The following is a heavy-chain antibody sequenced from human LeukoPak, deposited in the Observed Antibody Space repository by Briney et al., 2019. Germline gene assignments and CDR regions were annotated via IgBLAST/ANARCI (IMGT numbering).Heavy chain of an antibody. CDR3: ARRLENFDY. J-gene: IGHJ4*02. V-gene: IGHV1-2*05. CDR2: INPNSGGT. Sequence: ASVKVSCKASGYTFSGYYMHWVRQAPGQGLEWMGRINPNSGGTNYSQKFQGRVNMTRDTSISTTYMELRRVGFEDAVLYYCARRLENFDYWGQGTLVSVSS. CDR1: GYTFSGYY. D-gene: IGHD1-1*01.